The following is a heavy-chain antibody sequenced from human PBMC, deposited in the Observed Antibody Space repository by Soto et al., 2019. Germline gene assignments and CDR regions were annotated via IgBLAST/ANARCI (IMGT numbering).Heavy chain of an antibody. V-gene: IGHV4-59*01. Sequence: QVQLQESGPGLVKPSETLSLTCTVSGGSISSYYWSWIRQPPGKGLEWIGYIYYSGSTNYNPSLKSRVTLSVDTSKNQFSLKLSSVTAADTAVYYCARESRYYDSSGYYFYYGMDVWGQGTTVTVSS. J-gene: IGHJ6*02. D-gene: IGHD3-22*01. CDR3: ARESRYYDSSGYYFYYGMDV. CDR2: IYYSGST. CDR1: GGSISSYY.